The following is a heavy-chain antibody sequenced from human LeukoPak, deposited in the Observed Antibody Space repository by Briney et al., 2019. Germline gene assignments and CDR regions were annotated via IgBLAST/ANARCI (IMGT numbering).Heavy chain of an antibody. CDR3: ARGHYDSSWWFDP. Sequence: GGSLRLSCAGSGFTFSTHGMHWVRQAPGKGLEWVAVIWYDGTNEYYADSVKGRFTISRDNSKDTLYLQMNSLRAEDTAVYYCARGHYDSSWWFDPWGQGTLVSVSS. D-gene: IGHD3-22*01. CDR1: GFTFSTHG. V-gene: IGHV3-33*08. J-gene: IGHJ5*02. CDR2: IWYDGTNE.